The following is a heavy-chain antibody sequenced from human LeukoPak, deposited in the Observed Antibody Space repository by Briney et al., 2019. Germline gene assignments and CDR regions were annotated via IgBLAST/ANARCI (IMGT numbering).Heavy chain of an antibody. Sequence: GGSLRLSCAASGFTFGSYATSWVRQAPGKGLEWVSAISGSGGSTYYADSVKGRFTISRDNSKNTLYLQMNSLRAEDTAVYYCARWGSGSFRYYFDYWGQGTLVTVSS. CDR3: ARWGSGSFRYYFDY. CDR2: ISGSGGST. CDR1: GFTFGSYA. D-gene: IGHD3-10*01. V-gene: IGHV3-23*01. J-gene: IGHJ4*02.